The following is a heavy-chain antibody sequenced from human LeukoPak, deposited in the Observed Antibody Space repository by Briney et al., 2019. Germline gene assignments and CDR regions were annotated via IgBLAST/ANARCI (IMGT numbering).Heavy chain of an antibody. J-gene: IGHJ4*02. Sequence: PGGSLRLSCAASGFTFSSYGMHWVRQAPGKGLEWVAFIRYDGSNKYYADSVKGRFTISRDNAKNSLYLQMNSLRAEDTAVYYCARDETGTTGTFDYWGQGTLVTVSS. CDR2: IRYDGSNK. D-gene: IGHD1-7*01. CDR3: ARDETGTTGTFDY. V-gene: IGHV3-30*02. CDR1: GFTFSSYG.